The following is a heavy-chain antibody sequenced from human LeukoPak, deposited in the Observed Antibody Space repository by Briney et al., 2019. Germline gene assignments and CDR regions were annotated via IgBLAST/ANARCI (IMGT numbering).Heavy chain of an antibody. V-gene: IGHV3-23*01. J-gene: IGHJ5*02. D-gene: IGHD3-3*01. Sequence: GGSLRLSCAASGLTFSSYAMSWVRQAPGKGLEWVSAISGSGGSTYYADSVKGRFTISRDNSKNTLYLQMNSLRAEDTAVYYCAKGSRITIFGVVLFDPWGQGTLVTVSS. CDR3: AKGSRITIFGVVLFDP. CDR1: GLTFSSYA. CDR2: ISGSGGST.